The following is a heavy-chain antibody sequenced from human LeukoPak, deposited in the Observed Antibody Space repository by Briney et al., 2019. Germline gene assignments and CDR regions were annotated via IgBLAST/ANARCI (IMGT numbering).Heavy chain of an antibody. V-gene: IGHV4-4*08. CDR3: ARRAYYDSSGYSPTSGYFDL. CDR1: GGSIFSYY. Sequence: SETLSLTCTVSGGSIFSYYWNWIRQPPGKGLEWIGYIYSNGITNYRPSLRSRGSISIATSKNQFSLRLTSVTAADTAIYYCARRAYYDSSGYSPTSGYFDLWGRGTLVTVSS. J-gene: IGHJ2*01. D-gene: IGHD3-22*01. CDR2: IYSNGIT.